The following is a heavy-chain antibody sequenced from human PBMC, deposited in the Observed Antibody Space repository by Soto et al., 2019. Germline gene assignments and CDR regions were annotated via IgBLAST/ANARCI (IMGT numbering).Heavy chain of an antibody. CDR3: ARGGSLWFGELSAYYYGMDV. CDR2: INPNSGGT. J-gene: IGHJ6*02. D-gene: IGHD3-10*01. Sequence: ASVKVSCKASGYAFTGYYMHWVRQAPGQGLEWMGWINPNSGGTNYAQKFQGWVTMTRDTSISTAYMELSRLRSDDTAVYYCARGGSLWFGELSAYYYGMDVWGQGTTVTVSS. CDR1: GYAFTGYY. V-gene: IGHV1-2*04.